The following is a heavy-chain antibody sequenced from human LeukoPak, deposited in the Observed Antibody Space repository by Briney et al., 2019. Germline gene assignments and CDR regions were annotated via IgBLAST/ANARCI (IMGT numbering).Heavy chain of an antibody. D-gene: IGHD3-3*01. V-gene: IGHV3-9*01. Sequence: GGSLRLSCAASGFTFDDYAMHWVRQAPGKGLEWVSGISWNSGSIGYADSVKGRFTISRDNAKNSLYLQMNSLRAEDTAVYYCTIFDYWGQGTLVTVSS. CDR3: TIFDY. J-gene: IGHJ4*02. CDR1: GFTFDDYA. CDR2: ISWNSGSI.